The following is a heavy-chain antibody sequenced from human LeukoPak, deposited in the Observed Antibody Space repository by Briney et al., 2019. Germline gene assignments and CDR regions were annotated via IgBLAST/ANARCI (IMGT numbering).Heavy chain of an antibody. Sequence: ASVKVSCKASGYTFNNYFISWVRQAPGQGLEWVGWISPHSHTTHYAEKVQGRVTMTTDTSTTTVYMELRSLGSDDTAVYFCARGQSMYYWGQGTLVTVSS. V-gene: IGHV1-18*01. CDR3: ARGQSMYY. D-gene: IGHD2-8*01. CDR1: GYTFNNYF. CDR2: ISPHSHTT. J-gene: IGHJ4*02.